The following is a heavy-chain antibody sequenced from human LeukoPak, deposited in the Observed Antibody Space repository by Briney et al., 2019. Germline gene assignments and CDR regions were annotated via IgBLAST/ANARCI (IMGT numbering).Heavy chain of an antibody. CDR1: GFTFSSYG. CDR2: IWYDGSNK. D-gene: IGHD6-19*01. V-gene: IGHV3-33*01. Sequence: GGSLRLSCAASGFTFSSYGMHWVRQAPGKGLEWVAVIWYDGSNKYYADSVKGRFTISRDNSKNTLYLQMNSLRAEDTAVYYCARSGTIAVAGHLGGANWSDPGGQETLVTVSS. CDR3: ARSGTIAVAGHLGGANWSDP. J-gene: IGHJ5*02.